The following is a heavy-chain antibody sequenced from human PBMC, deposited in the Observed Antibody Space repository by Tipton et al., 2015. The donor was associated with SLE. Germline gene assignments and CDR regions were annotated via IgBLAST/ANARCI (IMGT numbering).Heavy chain of an antibody. Sequence: TLSLTCTVSGGSISSHYWSWIRQPPGKGLEWIGYIYYSGSTYYNPSLKSRVTISVDTSKNQFSLKLSSVTAADTAVYYCASRFWSAPIWGQGTMVTVSS. D-gene: IGHD3-3*01. CDR3: ASRFWSAPI. V-gene: IGHV4-59*07. J-gene: IGHJ3*02. CDR1: GGSISSHY. CDR2: IYYSGST.